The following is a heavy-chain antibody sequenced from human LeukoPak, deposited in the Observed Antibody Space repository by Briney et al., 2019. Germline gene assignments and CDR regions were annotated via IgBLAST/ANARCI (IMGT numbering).Heavy chain of an antibody. CDR3: ASRPRDAAALDY. Sequence: GGSLRLSCVASGFSVSGVYMSWVRQAPGKGLEWVSVIYSDDSTYYADSVKGRFTISRDNSKNTLNLQMNSLRAEDTAVYYCASRPRDAAALDYWGQGTLATVSS. V-gene: IGHV3-53*01. CDR1: GFSVSGVY. CDR2: IYSDDST. J-gene: IGHJ4*02. D-gene: IGHD6-13*01.